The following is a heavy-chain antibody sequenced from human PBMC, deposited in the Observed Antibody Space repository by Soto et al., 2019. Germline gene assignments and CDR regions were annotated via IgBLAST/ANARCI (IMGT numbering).Heavy chain of an antibody. D-gene: IGHD3-3*01. V-gene: IGHV6-1*01. CDR3: ARERFLEWLLHQPFDY. Sequence: SQTLSLTCAISGDSVSINSAAWNLIRQPPSRGLELLGRTYYRSKWYNDYAVSVRSRITIKPDTSKNQFSLQLNSVTPEDTAVYYCARERFLEWLLHQPFDYWGQGTLVTVSS. CDR1: GDSVSINSAA. CDR2: TYYRSKWYN. J-gene: IGHJ4*02.